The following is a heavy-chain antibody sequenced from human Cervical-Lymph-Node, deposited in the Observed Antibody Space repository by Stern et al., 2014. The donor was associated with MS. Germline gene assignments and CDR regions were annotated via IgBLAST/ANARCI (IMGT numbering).Heavy chain of an antibody. CDR3: ARDYYDSRGYSH. J-gene: IGHJ4*02. D-gene: IGHD3-22*01. CDR1: GYSVSTNY. Sequence: EDQLVESGGGLIQPGGSLRLSCAVSGYSVSTNYMRWIRQAPGKGLEWVAVIYSGGSTYHADSVRGRFTISRDNARNTLSLQMDSVRAEDTAVYYCARDYYDSRGYSHWGQGTLVTVSS. V-gene: IGHV3-53*01. CDR2: IYSGGST.